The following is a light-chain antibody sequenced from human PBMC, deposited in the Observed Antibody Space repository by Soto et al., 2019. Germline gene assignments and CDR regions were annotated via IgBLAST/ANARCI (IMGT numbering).Light chain of an antibody. V-gene: IGLV2-8*01. Sequence: QSALTQPPSASGSPGQSVTIPCTGTSSDVGSYDYVSWYQQHPGKAPKLMIYEVSKRPSGVPDRFSGSKSGNTASLTVSGLQAEDEADYYWSSSAGSNNWGVFGGGTKLTVL. CDR1: SSDVGSYDY. CDR3: SSSAGSNNWGV. J-gene: IGLJ3*02. CDR2: EVS.